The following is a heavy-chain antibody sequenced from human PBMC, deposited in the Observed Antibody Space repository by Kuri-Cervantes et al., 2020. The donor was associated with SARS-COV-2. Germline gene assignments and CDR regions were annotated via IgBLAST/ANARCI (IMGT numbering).Heavy chain of an antibody. J-gene: IGHJ5*01. CDR1: GRSISSYY. CDR2: IYYSGST. CDR3: ARTAVATRWFDS. Sequence: GSLRPSSTVDGRSISSYYWSWIRQPPGKGPEWIGYIYYSGSTNYNPSLKSRVTISVGTSKNQFTLKLSSVTAADSAIYYCARTAVATRWFDSWGQGTLVTVSS. V-gene: IGHV4-59*12. D-gene: IGHD4-17*01.